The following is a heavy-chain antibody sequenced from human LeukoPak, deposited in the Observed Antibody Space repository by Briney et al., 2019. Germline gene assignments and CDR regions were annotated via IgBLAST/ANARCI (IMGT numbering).Heavy chain of an antibody. CDR3: ARFTYYYDSSGLRGAFDI. V-gene: IGHV4-59*01. CDR1: GGSISRYY. J-gene: IGHJ3*02. Sequence: SETLSLTCTVSGGSISRYYWSWIRQPPGEGLEWIANIYYSGSINYNPSLKSRVTISVDTSKNQFSLKLSSVSAADTAVYYCARFTYYYDSSGLRGAFDIWGQGTMVTVSS. CDR2: IYYSGSI. D-gene: IGHD3-22*01.